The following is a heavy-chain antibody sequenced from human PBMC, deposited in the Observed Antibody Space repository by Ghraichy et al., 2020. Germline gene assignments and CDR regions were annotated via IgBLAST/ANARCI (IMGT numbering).Heavy chain of an antibody. V-gene: IGHV4-59*01. CDR1: GGSISSYY. Sequence: ETLSLPCTVSGGSISSYYWSWIRQPPGKGLEWIGYIYYSGSTNYNPSLKSRVTISVDTSKNQFSLKLSSVTAADTAVYYCARTSPSSSWYGGSDYWGQGTLVTVSS. D-gene: IGHD6-13*01. CDR3: ARTSPSSSWYGGSDY. CDR2: IYYSGST. J-gene: IGHJ4*02.